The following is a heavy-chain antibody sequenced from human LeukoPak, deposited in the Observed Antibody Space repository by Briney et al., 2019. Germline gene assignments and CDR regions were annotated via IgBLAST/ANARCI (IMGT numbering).Heavy chain of an antibody. Sequence: GGSLRLSCAASGFTFSSYWMHWVRQAPGKGLVWVSRINSDGSSTSYADSVKGRFTISRDNAKNTLYLQMNSLRAEDTAVYYCARARTMVRGDYYFDYWGQGTLVTVSS. V-gene: IGHV3-74*01. CDR2: INSDGSST. CDR1: GFTFSSYW. CDR3: ARARTMVRGDYYFDY. D-gene: IGHD3-10*01. J-gene: IGHJ4*02.